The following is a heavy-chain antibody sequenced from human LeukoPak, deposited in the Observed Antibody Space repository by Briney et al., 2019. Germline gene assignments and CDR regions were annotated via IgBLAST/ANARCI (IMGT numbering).Heavy chain of an antibody. CDR2: INGNGGST. CDR3: ARGYYYDSSGYYYWDYFDY. Sequence: GGSLRLSCAASGFTFDDYGMSWVRQAPGKGLEWVSGINGNGGSTVYPVPVTGRFTISRYNAKNALYLQMNSLRAEDTALYYCARGYYYDSSGYYYWDYFDYWGQGTLVTVSS. D-gene: IGHD3-22*01. V-gene: IGHV3-20*04. J-gene: IGHJ4*02. CDR1: GFTFDDYG.